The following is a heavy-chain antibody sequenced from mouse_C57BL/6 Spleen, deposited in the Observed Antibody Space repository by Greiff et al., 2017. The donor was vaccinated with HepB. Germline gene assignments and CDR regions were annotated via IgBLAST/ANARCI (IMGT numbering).Heavy chain of an antibody. J-gene: IGHJ2*01. Sequence: EVQLQESEGGLVQPGSSMKLSCTASGFTFSDYYMAWVRQVPEKGLEWVANINYDGSSTYYLDSLKSRFIISRDNAKNILYLQMSSLKSEDTATYYCARDLTGHFDYWGQGTTLTVSS. D-gene: IGHD4-1*01. CDR1: GFTFSDYY. CDR2: INYDGSST. V-gene: IGHV5-16*01. CDR3: ARDLTGHFDY.